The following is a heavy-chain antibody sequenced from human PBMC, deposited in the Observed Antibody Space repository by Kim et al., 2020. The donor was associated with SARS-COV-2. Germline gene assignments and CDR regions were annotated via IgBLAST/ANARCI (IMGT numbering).Heavy chain of an antibody. CDR3: ARVGRGYSGHLGWFDP. CDR2: INHSGST. V-gene: IGHV4-34*01. J-gene: IGHJ5*02. CDR1: GGSFSGYY. Sequence: SETLSLTCAVYGGSFSGYYWSWIRQPPGKGLEWIGEINHSGSTNYNPSLKSRVTISVDTSTNQFSLKLSSVTAADTAVYYCARVGRGYSGHLGWFDPWGQGTLVTVSS. D-gene: IGHD5-12*01.